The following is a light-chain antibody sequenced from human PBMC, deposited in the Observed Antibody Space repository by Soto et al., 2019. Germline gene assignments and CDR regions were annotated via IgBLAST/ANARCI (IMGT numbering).Light chain of an antibody. CDR1: SSDVGGYNY. J-gene: IGLJ3*02. CDR2: EVT. V-gene: IGLV2-14*01. CDR3: ASYTTSTTQV. Sequence: QSVLTQPASVSGSPGQSITISCTGTSSDVGGYNYVSWYQQHPGKAPKLIIYEVTHRPSGVSSRFYGSRSGNTASLTISGLQAEDEADYYCASYTTSTTQVFGGGTKLTVL.